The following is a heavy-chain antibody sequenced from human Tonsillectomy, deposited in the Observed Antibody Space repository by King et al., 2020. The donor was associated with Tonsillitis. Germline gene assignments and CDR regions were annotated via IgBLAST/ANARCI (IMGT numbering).Heavy chain of an antibody. J-gene: IGHJ1*01. CDR1: GFTFSSYA. Sequence: VQLVESGGGVVQPGRSLRLSCAASGFTFSSYAMHWVRQAPGKGLEWVAVISYDGSNKYYADSVKGRFTIPRDNSKNTLYLQMNSLRAEDTAVYYCARRGATGEYFQHWGQGTLVTVSS. D-gene: IGHD1-26*01. CDR3: ARRGATGEYFQH. V-gene: IGHV3-30-3*01. CDR2: ISYDGSNK.